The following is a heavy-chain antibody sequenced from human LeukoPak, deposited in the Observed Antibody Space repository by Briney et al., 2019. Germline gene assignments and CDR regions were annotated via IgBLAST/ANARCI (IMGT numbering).Heavy chain of an antibody. J-gene: IGHJ4*02. CDR3: AREWANQRQLSDN. D-gene: IGHD5-18*01. CDR1: GFSVSSSF. V-gene: IGHV3-53*01. CDR2: LYAGGTT. Sequence: AGGSLRLSCAASGFSVSSSFMTWARQSPVKGLELVAVLYAGGTTNYVESVKGRFTISRDNSKNTVYLQMNSLRDDDTGVYYCAREWANQRQLSDNWGQGTPVTVSS.